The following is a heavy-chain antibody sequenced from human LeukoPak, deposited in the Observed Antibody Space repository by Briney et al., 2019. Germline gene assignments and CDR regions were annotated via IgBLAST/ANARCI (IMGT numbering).Heavy chain of an antibody. CDR2: TYYRAKWYT. CDR3: ARAAFGEFKKFDY. D-gene: IGHD3-10*01. CDR1: GDSLSSNSAA. J-gene: IGHJ4*02. V-gene: IGHV6-1*01. Sequence: SQTLSLTCAISGDSLSSNSAACTWIRQSPSRGLEWLGRTYYRAKWYTDYAVSVKSRTTINPNTSKNQFSLQLNSGTAEDTAVYYCARAAFGEFKKFDYWGQGTLVTVSS.